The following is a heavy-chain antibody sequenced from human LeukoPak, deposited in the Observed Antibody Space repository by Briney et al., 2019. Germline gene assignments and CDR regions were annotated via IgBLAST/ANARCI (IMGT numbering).Heavy chain of an antibody. V-gene: IGHV3-53*01. CDR1: GFTVSSNY. Sequence: GGSLRLSCAASGFTVSSNYMSWVRQAPGKGLEWVSVIYSGGSTYYADSVKGRFTISRDNSKNTPYLQMNSLRAEDTAVYYCARDVPYDSSGYYEDAFDIWGQGTMVTVSS. D-gene: IGHD3-22*01. CDR2: IYSGGST. CDR3: ARDVPYDSSGYYEDAFDI. J-gene: IGHJ3*02.